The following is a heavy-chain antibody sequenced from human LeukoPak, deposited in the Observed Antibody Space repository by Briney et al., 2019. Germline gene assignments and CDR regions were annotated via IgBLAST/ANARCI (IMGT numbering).Heavy chain of an antibody. J-gene: IGHJ4*02. CDR1: VYTFTVYY. Sequence: ASVNLSCNASVYTFTVYYMHWVRHAPRQALEWMGWINPNSGGTNYAQKFQGRVTMTRDTSISTAYMELSRLRSDDTAVYYCARGIVVVPAARDFDYWRQGTLVTVPS. CDR2: INPNSGGT. CDR3: ARGIVVVPAARDFDY. D-gene: IGHD2-2*01. V-gene: IGHV1-2*02.